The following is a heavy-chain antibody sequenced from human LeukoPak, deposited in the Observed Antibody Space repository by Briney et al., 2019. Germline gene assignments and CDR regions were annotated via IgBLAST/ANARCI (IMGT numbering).Heavy chain of an antibody. Sequence: SETLSLTCAVYGGSFSGYYWSRIRQPPGKGLEWIGEINHSGSTNYNPSLKSRVTISVDTSKNQFPLKLSSVTAADTAVYYCASRPGYSSGWYSAYWGQGTLVTVSS. CDR2: INHSGST. CDR3: ASRPGYSSGWYSAY. D-gene: IGHD6-19*01. J-gene: IGHJ4*02. V-gene: IGHV4-34*01. CDR1: GGSFSGYY.